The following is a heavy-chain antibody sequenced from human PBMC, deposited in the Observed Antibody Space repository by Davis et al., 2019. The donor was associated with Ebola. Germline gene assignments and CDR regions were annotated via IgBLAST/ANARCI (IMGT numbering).Heavy chain of an antibody. CDR2: IIPIFGTA. V-gene: IGHV1-69*13. Sequence: AASVKVSCKASGGTFSSYAISWVRQAPGQGLEWMGGIIPIFGTANYAQKFQGRVTITADESTSTAYMELSSLRSEDTAVYYCASSAGTPVTTGYWGQGTLVTVSS. CDR1: GGTFSSYA. CDR3: ASSAGTPVTTGY. D-gene: IGHD4-17*01. J-gene: IGHJ4*02.